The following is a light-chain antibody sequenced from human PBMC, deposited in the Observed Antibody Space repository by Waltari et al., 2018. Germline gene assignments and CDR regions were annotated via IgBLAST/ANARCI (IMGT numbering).Light chain of an antibody. CDR3: QQYESSSPYT. J-gene: IGKJ2*01. Sequence: DIQMTQSPSTVSASVGDRVTITCRTSQNIGPWLAWYQQKPGRAPNLLIYRASSLQRGVPSRFSGSGSGTEFTLTITSLQPDDIATYYCQQYESSSPYTFGPGTKLEIK. V-gene: IGKV1-5*03. CDR1: QNIGPW. CDR2: RAS.